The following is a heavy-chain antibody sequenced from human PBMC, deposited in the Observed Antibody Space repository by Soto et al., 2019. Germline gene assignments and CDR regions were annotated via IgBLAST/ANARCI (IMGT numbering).Heavy chain of an antibody. D-gene: IGHD3-3*01. CDR2: ISSSGSTI. CDR3: ARNMYYDFWSGKVNYGMDV. Sequence: QPGGSLRLSCAASGFTFSSYEMNWARQAPGKGLEWVSYISSSGSTIYYADSVKGRFTISRDNAKNSLYLQMNSLRAEDTAVYYCARNMYYDFWSGKVNYGMDVWGQGTTVTVSS. CDR1: GFTFSSYE. J-gene: IGHJ6*02. V-gene: IGHV3-48*03.